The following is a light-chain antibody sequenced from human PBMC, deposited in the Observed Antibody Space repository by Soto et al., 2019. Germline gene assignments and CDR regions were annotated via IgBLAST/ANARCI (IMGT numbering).Light chain of an antibody. V-gene: IGLV1-47*01. CDR1: NSNIGDND. J-gene: IGLJ3*02. Sequence: QSVLTQPPSSSATPGQRVTISCSGSNSNIGDNDVFWYQQLPGAAPQLLIYRTNERPSGVPDRFSASKAGSSASLAISGLRSEDEADYYCAAWDDSLSGVVFGGGTKVTVL. CDR3: AAWDDSLSGVV. CDR2: RTN.